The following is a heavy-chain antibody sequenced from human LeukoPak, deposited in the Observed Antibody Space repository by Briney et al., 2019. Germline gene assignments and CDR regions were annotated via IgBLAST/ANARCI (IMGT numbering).Heavy chain of an antibody. Sequence: SVKVSCRASGYSFTNYGISWVRQAPGQGLEWMGWISAYNGNTNFAQRLQGRVTMTTDTSTSTAYMELRSLRSDDTAVYYCARSHSGSYYGGDDYWGQGTLVTVSS. J-gene: IGHJ4*02. CDR2: ISAYNGNT. D-gene: IGHD1-26*01. CDR1: GYSFTNYG. V-gene: IGHV1-18*01. CDR3: ARSHSGSYYGGDDY.